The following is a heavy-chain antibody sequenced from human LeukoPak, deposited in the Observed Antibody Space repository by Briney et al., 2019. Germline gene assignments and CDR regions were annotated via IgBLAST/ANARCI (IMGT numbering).Heavy chain of an antibody. CDR3: ARGMVSYYGSGTHYLSTPKVHFDY. J-gene: IGHJ4*02. D-gene: IGHD3-10*01. CDR1: GGSFSGYY. V-gene: IGHV4-34*01. CDR2: INHSERT. Sequence: PSETLSLTCAVYGGSFSGYYWSWIRQPPGKGLEWIGEINHSERTDYNPSLKSRVTISIDTSKKQFSLKLTSVTAADTAIYYCARGMVSYYGSGTHYLSTPKVHFDYWGQGALVTVSS.